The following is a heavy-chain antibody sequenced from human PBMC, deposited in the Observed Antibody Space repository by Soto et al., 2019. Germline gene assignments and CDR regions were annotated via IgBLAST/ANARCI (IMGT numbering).Heavy chain of an antibody. Sequence: QVQLQESGPGLVKPSGTLSLTCAVSGGSISSSNWWSWVRQPPGKGLEWIGEIYHSGSTNYNPSLKSRVTISVDKSKNQFSLKLSSVTAADTAVYYCASSPQLRWFRGEVSYPQLWGQGTMVTVSS. CDR3: ASSPQLRWFRGEVSYPQL. CDR2: IYHSGST. CDR1: GGSISSSNW. D-gene: IGHD4-17*01. V-gene: IGHV4-4*02. J-gene: IGHJ3*01.